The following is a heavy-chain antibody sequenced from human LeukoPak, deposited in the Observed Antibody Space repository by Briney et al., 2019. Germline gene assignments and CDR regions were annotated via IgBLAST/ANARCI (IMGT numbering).Heavy chain of an antibody. D-gene: IGHD1-26*01. CDR2: IYTSGST. CDR1: GGSISSYY. Sequence: PSETLSLTCTVSGGSISSYYWSWIPQPPGKGLEWIGYIYTSGSTNYNPSLKSRVTISVDTSKNQFSLKLSSVTAADTAVYYCARTPSGSYDYWGQGTLVTVSS. J-gene: IGHJ4*02. V-gene: IGHV4-4*09. CDR3: ARTPSGSYDY.